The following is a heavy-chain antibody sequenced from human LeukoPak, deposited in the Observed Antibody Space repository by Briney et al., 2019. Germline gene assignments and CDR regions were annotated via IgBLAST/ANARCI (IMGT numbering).Heavy chain of an antibody. D-gene: IGHD3-3*01. V-gene: IGHV4-59*01. CDR3: ARDRYRATIFSGFDP. Sequence: PSETLSLTCTVSGGSISSYYWSWIRQPPGKGLEWIGYIYYSGSTNYNPSLKSRVTISVDTSKNQFSLKLSSVTAADTAVYYCARDRYRATIFSGFDPWGQGTLVTVSS. J-gene: IGHJ5*02. CDR1: GGSISSYY. CDR2: IYYSGST.